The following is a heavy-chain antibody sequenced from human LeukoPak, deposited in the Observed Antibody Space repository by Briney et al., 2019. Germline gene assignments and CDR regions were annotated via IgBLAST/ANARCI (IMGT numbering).Heavy chain of an antibody. CDR2: INSDGSST. CDR3: AREEAITIFGVDYNWFDP. Sequence: GGSLRLSCAASGFTFSSYWMHWVRQAPGKGLVWVSRINSDGSSTTYADSVKGRFTISRDTAKNTLYLQMNSLRAEDTAVYYCAREEAITIFGVDYNWFDPWGQGTLVTVSS. D-gene: IGHD3-3*01. CDR1: GFTFSSYW. V-gene: IGHV3-74*01. J-gene: IGHJ5*02.